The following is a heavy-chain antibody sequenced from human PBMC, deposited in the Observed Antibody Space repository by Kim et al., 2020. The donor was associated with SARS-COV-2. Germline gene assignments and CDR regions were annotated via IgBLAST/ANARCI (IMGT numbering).Heavy chain of an antibody. CDR3: ATNYTSGWFGELVDY. J-gene: IGHJ4*02. V-gene: IGHV4-39*01. D-gene: IGHD6-19*01. Sequence: PSLQSRVTISVDTSKNQFSLRLSSVTAADTAIYYCATNYTSGWFGELVDYWGQGTLVTVSS.